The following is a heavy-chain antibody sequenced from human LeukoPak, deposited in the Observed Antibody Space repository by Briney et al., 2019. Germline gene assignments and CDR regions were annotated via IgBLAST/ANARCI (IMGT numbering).Heavy chain of an antibody. CDR3: TRDRSALDT. CDR2: IYYSGST. CDR1: GGSISSSSYY. J-gene: IGHJ3*02. Sequence: PSETLSLTCTVSGGSISSSSYYWGWIRQPPGKGLEWIGSIYYSGSTNYNPSLKSRVTISGDTSKNQFSLKLSSVTAADTAVYHCTRDRSALDTWGQGTMVTVSS. V-gene: IGHV4-39*07.